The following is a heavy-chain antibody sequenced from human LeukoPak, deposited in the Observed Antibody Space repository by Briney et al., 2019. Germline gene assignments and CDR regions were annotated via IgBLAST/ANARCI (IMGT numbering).Heavy chain of an antibody. J-gene: IGHJ6*02. CDR2: FDPEDGET. V-gene: IGHV1-24*01. CDR1: GYTLTELS. Sequence: ASVKVSCKVSGYTLTELSMHWVRQAPGKGLEWMGGFDPEDGETIYAQKFQGRVTMTEDTSTDTAYMELSSLRSEDTAVYYCATVGGDLIAVAGTSQNYYYYYGMDVWGQGTTVTVSS. D-gene: IGHD6-19*01. CDR3: ATVGGDLIAVAGTSQNYYYYYGMDV.